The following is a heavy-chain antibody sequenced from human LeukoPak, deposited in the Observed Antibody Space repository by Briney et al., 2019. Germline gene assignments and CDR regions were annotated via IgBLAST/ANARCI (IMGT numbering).Heavy chain of an antibody. CDR2: INKDGSEK. CDR3: ARDSEYSSSFAFAI. Sequence: PGWSLRLSCAASGFTFRSHWMSWVRQAPGKGLEWVANINKDGSEKHYVDYVKGRFTISRDNAKNSLYLQMNSLRAEDTAMYYCARDSEYSSSFAFAIWGQGTMVTVSS. CDR1: GFTFRSHW. V-gene: IGHV3-7*01. J-gene: IGHJ3*02. D-gene: IGHD6-13*01.